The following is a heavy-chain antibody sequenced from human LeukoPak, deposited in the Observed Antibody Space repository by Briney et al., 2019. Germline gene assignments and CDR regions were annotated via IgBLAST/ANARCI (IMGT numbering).Heavy chain of an antibody. V-gene: IGHV4-34*01. J-gene: IGHJ4*02. CDR1: GGSFSGYY. CDR3: ARGQSTIFGVVGAFDY. CDR2: INHSGST. D-gene: IGHD3-3*01. Sequence: PSETLSLTCAVYGGSFSGYYWSWIRQPPGKGLEWIGEINHSGSTNYSPSLKSRVTISVDTSKNQFSLKLSSVTAADTAVYYCARGQSTIFGVVGAFDYWGQGTLVTVSS.